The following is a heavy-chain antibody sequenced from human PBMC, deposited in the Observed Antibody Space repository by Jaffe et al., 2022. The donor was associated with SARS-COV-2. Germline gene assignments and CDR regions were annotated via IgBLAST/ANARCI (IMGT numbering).Heavy chain of an antibody. J-gene: IGHJ5*02. D-gene: IGHD2-2*01. CDR2: IYYTGST. Sequence: QVQLQESGPGLVKPSETLSLTCTVSGDSISSFYWSWIRQPPGKGLEWIGYIYYTGSTNYNPSLKSRVAMSVDTSKNQFSLRVNSVTAADTAVYYCARHHISPAGCWFDPWGQGTLVTVSS. V-gene: IGHV4-59*08. CDR3: ARHHISPAGCWFDP. CDR1: GDSISSFY.